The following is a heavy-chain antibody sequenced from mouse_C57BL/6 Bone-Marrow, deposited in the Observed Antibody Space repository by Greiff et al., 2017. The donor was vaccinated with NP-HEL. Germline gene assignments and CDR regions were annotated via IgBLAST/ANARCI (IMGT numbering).Heavy chain of an antibody. D-gene: IGHD2-3*01. Sequence: EVQLQESGGDLVKPGGSLKLSCAASGFTFSSYGMSWVRQTPDKRLEWVATISSGGSYTYYPDSVKGRFTISRDNAKNTLYLQMSSLKSEDTAMYYCASHYDGYPDYWGQGTTLTVSS. J-gene: IGHJ2*01. CDR2: ISSGGSYT. V-gene: IGHV5-6*01. CDR3: ASHYDGYPDY. CDR1: GFTFSSYG.